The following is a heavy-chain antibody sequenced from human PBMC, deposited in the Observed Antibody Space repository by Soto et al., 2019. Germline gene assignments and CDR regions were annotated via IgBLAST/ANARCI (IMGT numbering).Heavy chain of an antibody. CDR3: ARARNGLGGIDF. V-gene: IGHV4-30-2*01. Sequence: TPSLSCVFCGGPINSGGYSGTWIRQPPGRGLEWIGYISQSGSADYNPSLKSRVTISVDTSENQFSLRLSSVTAADTAVYYCARARNGLGGIDFWGQGILVTVSS. J-gene: IGHJ4*02. D-gene: IGHD1-1*01. CDR2: ISQSGSA. CDR1: GGPINSGGYS.